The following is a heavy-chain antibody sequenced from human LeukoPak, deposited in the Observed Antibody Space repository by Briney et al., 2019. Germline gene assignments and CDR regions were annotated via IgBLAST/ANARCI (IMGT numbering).Heavy chain of an antibody. V-gene: IGHV4-61*05. CDR1: GGSISSSSYY. CDR3: ARHSAGTTKDY. CDR2: ISYTGST. J-gene: IGHJ4*02. D-gene: IGHD1-1*01. Sequence: PSETLSLTCTVSGGSISSSSYYWSWIRQPPGKGLEWIGFISYTGSTNYNPSLKTRVTISVDTSKNQFSLKLSSVTAADTAVYYCARHSAGTTKDYWGQGTLVAVSS.